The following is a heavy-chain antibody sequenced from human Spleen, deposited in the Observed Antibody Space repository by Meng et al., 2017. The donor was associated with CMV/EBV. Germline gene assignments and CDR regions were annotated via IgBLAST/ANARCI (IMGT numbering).Heavy chain of an antibody. CDR1: GYTLADAP. Sequence: ASVKVSCKVSGYTLADAPMHWVRQAPGKGLEWMGGFDSKDRETTFAQKFKGRVTVTEDTSSDTTYMELTSLRSDYTAVYYCVTEGGLYWGQGTLVTVSS. J-gene: IGHJ4*02. CDR3: VTEGGLY. CDR2: FDSKDRET. D-gene: IGHD3-16*01. V-gene: IGHV1-24*01.